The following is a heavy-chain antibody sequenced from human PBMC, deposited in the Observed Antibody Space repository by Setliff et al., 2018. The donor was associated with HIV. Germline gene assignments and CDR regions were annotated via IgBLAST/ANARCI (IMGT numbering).Heavy chain of an antibody. CDR3: ARVRATVLTLDAFDI. CDR1: GFTFNHHW. V-gene: IGHV3-74*01. J-gene: IGHJ3*02. CDR2: INSDGSDI. Sequence: PGGSLRLSCAASGFTFNHHWMHWVRQAPGKGLVWVSRINSDGSDITYADSVKGRFIISRDNAKNSLYLQMNSLRAEDTAVYYCARVRATVLTLDAFDIWGQGTMVTVSS. D-gene: IGHD2-8*01.